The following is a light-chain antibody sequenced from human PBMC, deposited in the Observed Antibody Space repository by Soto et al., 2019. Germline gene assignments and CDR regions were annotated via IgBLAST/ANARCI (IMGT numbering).Light chain of an antibody. CDR1: QTVSSY. Sequence: ENVLTQSPGTLSLSPGERATLSCRASQTVSSYLTWYQQRPGQAPRLLISGASRRATGIPDRFSGSGSGTNFTLTISRLEPEDFAMYYCQQYSTPPITFRQATRREIK. J-gene: IGKJ5*01. CDR2: GAS. V-gene: IGKV3-20*01. CDR3: QQYSTPPIT.